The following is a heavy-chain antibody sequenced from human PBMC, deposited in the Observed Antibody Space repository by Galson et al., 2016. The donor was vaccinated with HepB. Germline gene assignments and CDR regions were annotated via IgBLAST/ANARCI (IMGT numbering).Heavy chain of an antibody. CDR1: GFTFSRYN. Sequence: SLRLSCAGSGFTFSRYNMNWVRQAPGKGLEWLADISISGSTVYYADSVKGRFTISRVNDKNSVYLQMDSRRDEDTAVYYCAREADFYDSTGYFPPFAYWGQGTLVTVSS. D-gene: IGHD3-22*01. CDR3: AREADFYDSTGYFPPFAY. V-gene: IGHV3-48*03. J-gene: IGHJ4*02. CDR2: ISISGSTV.